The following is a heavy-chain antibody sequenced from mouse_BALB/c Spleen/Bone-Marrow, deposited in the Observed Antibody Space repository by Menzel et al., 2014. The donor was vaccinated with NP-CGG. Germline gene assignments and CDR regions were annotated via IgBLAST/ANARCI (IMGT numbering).Heavy chain of an antibody. D-gene: IGHD1-2*01. V-gene: IGHV4-2*02. Sequence: EVKLMESGGGLVQPGGSLNLACVASGFDFGRYWMSWARPAPGKGLEWIGEINPGSSTINYSPSLKDKFIISRDNAKNTLYLQMSKVRSEDTALYYCARLGYYGYHDNWGQGTTLTVSS. CDR3: ARLGYYGYHDN. CDR2: INPGSSTI. CDR1: GFDFGRYW. J-gene: IGHJ2*01.